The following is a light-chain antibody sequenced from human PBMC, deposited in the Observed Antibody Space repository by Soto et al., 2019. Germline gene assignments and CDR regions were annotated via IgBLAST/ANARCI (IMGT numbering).Light chain of an antibody. CDR2: DAS. J-gene: IGKJ5*01. CDR1: QSVSSSY. CDR3: QQYSSSPSTT. Sequence: EIALTQSPGTLSLYRGERASLSRRCIQSVSSSYLAWYQQKPGQAPRLLIYDASNRATGIPARFSGSGSGTDFTLTISRLEPEDFAVYYCQQYSSSPSTTFGQGTRLEIK. V-gene: IGKV3-20*01.